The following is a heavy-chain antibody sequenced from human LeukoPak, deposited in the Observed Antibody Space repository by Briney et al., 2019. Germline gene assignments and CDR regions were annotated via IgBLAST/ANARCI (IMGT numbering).Heavy chain of an antibody. V-gene: IGHV3-7*01. CDR1: GFTFSSYW. CDR3: ARRIAVAGWYYFDY. Sequence: GGSLRLSCAAPGFTFSSYWMSWVRQAPGKGLEWVANIKQDGSETYYVDSVKGRFTISRDNAKNSLYLQMNSLRAEDTAVYYCARRIAVAGWYYFDYWGQGTLVTASS. D-gene: IGHD6-19*01. CDR2: IKQDGSET. J-gene: IGHJ4*02.